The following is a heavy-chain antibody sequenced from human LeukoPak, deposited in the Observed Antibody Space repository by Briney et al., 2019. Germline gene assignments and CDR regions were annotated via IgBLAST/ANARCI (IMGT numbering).Heavy chain of an antibody. J-gene: IGHJ4*02. V-gene: IGHV4-59*01. D-gene: IGHD2-8*01. CDR3: ARALLYREYYFDY. CDR1: GGSISSYY. CDR2: ICYSGST. Sequence: SETLSLTCTVSGGSISSYYWSWIRQPPGKGLEWIGYICYSGSTNYNPSLKSRVTISVDTSKNQFSLKLSSVTAADTAVYYCARALLYREYYFDYWGQGTLVTVSS.